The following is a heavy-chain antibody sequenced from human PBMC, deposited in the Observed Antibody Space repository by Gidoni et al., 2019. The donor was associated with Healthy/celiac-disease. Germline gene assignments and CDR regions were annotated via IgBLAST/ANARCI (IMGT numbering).Heavy chain of an antibody. D-gene: IGHD3-16*01. CDR1: GGTFSSYA. V-gene: IGHV1-69*01. CDR3: ARSGGAAPSGYYYYYMDV. J-gene: IGHJ6*03. Sequence: QVQLVQSGAEVKKPGSSVKVSCKASGGTFSSYAISWVRQAPGQGLEWMGGIIPIFGTANYAQKFQGRVTITADESTSTAYMELSSLRSEDTAVYYCARSGGAAPSGYYYYYMDVWGKGTTVTVSS. CDR2: IIPIFGTA.